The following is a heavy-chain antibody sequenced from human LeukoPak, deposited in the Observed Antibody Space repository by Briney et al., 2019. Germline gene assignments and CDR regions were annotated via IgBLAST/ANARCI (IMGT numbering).Heavy chain of an antibody. CDR3: ARGVVIAPQTFDY. V-gene: IGHV4-59*01. CDR2: IYYSGST. D-gene: IGHD2-21*01. CDR1: ADSISSYY. J-gene: IGHJ4*02. Sequence: SETLSLTCTVSADSISSYYWSSVRQPPGKGLEWIGYIYYSGSTNYNPSLKSRVTISVDTPKNQFSLKLSSVTAADTAVYYCARGVVIAPQTFDYWGQGTLVTVSS.